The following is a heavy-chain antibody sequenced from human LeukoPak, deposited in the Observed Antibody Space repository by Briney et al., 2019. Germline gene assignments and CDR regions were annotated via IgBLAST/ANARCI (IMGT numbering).Heavy chain of an antibody. CDR3: ARAPTIAKALDFDY. CDR2: ISGGGDST. J-gene: IGHJ4*02. V-gene: IGHV3-23*01. Sequence: GGSLRLSCAASGLSFSSYAMSWVRQAPGKGLEWVSTISGGGDSTYYADSVKGRFTISRGNSKNTLYLQMNSLRAEDTAVYYCARAPTIAKALDFDYWGQGTLVTVSS. D-gene: IGHD4/OR15-4a*01. CDR1: GLSFSSYA.